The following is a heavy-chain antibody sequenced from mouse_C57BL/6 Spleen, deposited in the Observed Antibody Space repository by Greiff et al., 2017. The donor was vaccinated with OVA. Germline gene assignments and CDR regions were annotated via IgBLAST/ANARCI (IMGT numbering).Heavy chain of an antibody. J-gene: IGHJ3*01. Sequence: EVQLVESGGGLVKPGGSLKLSCAASGFTFSSYAMSWVRQTPEKRLEWVATISDGGSSTYYPDNVKGRFTISRDNAKNNLYLQMSHLKSEDTAMYYWARVSHYYGSIPVAYWGQGTLVTVSA. V-gene: IGHV5-4*01. CDR2: ISDGGSST. CDR1: GFTFSSYA. CDR3: ARVSHYYGSIPVAY. D-gene: IGHD1-1*01.